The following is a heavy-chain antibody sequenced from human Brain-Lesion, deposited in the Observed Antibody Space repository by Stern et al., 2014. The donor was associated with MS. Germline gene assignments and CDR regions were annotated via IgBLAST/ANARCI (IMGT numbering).Heavy chain of an antibody. D-gene: IGHD1-26*01. CDR2: INPNTGGT. CDR1: GYIFTGYY. V-gene: IGHV1-2*02. J-gene: IGHJ6*02. Sequence: QVQLGQSGAEVKKPGASVKVSCKTSGYIFTGYYIHWVRQAPGQGLEWMAWINPNTGGTKYAQKFQGRVTMSRDTSISTAYVELSSLTSDDTAVYYCARDHYLGMDVWGQGTTVTVSS. CDR3: ARDHYLGMDV.